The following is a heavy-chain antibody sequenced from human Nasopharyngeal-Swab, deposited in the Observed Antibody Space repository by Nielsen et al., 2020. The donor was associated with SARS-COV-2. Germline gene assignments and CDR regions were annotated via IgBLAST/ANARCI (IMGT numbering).Heavy chain of an antibody. V-gene: IGHV3-21*01. CDR2: ISSSSSYI. Sequence: WIRQPPGKGLEWVSSISSSSSYIYYADSVKGRFTISRDNAKNSLYPQMNSLRAEDTAVYYCARAERITEDPSITIFGVVITPGAFDIWGQGTMVTVSS. J-gene: IGHJ3*02. D-gene: IGHD3-3*01. CDR3: ARAERITEDPSITIFGVVITPGAFDI.